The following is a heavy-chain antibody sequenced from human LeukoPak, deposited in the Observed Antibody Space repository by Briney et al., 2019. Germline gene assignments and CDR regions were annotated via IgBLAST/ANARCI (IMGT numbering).Heavy chain of an antibody. CDR1: KFTFSNYW. D-gene: IGHD3-22*01. J-gene: IGHJ4*02. CDR2: INTDGSST. CDR3: AKDRYYYDSSGAFDY. Sequence: GGSLRLSCAASKFTFSNYWMHWVRQAPGKGLVWVSRINTDGSSTYYADSVKGRFTISRDNSKNTLYLQMNSLRAEDTAVYYCAKDRYYYDSSGAFDYWGQGTLVTVSS. V-gene: IGHV3-74*01.